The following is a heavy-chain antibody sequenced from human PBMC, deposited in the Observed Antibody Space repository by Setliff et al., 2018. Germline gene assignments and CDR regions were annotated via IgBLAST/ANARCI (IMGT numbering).Heavy chain of an antibody. Sequence: KPSETLSLTCIVSGASISSGGYTWNWIRQHPEMGLEWIGYIFYNGNTFYNPSLQSRVTISVDTSKNQLSLKLTSLNAADSAVYYCARASHSYGSPNWFDPWAREPWSPSPQ. V-gene: IGHV4-31*03. J-gene: IGHJ5*02. CDR1: GASISSGGYT. CDR3: ARASHSYGSPNWFDP. CDR2: IFYNGNT. D-gene: IGHD3-22*01.